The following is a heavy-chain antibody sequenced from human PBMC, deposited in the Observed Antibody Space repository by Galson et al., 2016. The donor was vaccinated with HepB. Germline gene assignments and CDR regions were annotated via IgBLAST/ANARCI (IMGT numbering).Heavy chain of an antibody. CDR1: GFTFASSA. Sequence: SVKVSCKASGFTFASSAVQWVRQARGQRLEWIGWIVVGSGNTNYAQRLQDRVTITRDMSRRTAYVELSRLTSEDTAVYYCAAGRGLTAGGDYWGQGTLITVSS. CDR3: AAGRGLTAGGDY. V-gene: IGHV1-58*01. J-gene: IGHJ4*02. D-gene: IGHD6-13*01. CDR2: IVVGSGNT.